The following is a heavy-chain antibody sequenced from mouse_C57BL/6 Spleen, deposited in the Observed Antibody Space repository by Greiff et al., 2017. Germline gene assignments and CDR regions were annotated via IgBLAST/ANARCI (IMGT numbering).Heavy chain of an antibody. J-gene: IGHJ2*01. CDR3: ARGLYDGYYGNYFDY. Sequence: VQLQQPGAELVKPGASVKLSCKASGYTFTSYWMQWVKQRPGQGLEWIGEIDPSDSYTNYNQKFKGKATLTVDTSSSTAYMQLSSRTSEDSAVYYCARGLYDGYYGNYFDYWGQGTTLTVSS. V-gene: IGHV1-50*01. CDR2: IDPSDSYT. CDR1: GYTFTSYW. D-gene: IGHD2-3*01.